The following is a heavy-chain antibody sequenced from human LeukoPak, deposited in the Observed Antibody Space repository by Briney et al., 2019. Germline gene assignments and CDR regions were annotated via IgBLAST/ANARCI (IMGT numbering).Heavy chain of an antibody. CDR2: IYYSGST. CDR1: GGSISSSTYY. Sequence: PSETLSLTCTVSGGSISSSTYYWGWIRQPPGKRLEWIGSIYYSGSTYYNPSLKSRVTISVDTSKNQFSLKLSSVTAADTAVYYCARPRGSGYYPFDYWGQGTLVTVSS. CDR3: ARPRGSGYYPFDY. D-gene: IGHD3-22*01. J-gene: IGHJ4*02. V-gene: IGHV4-39*01.